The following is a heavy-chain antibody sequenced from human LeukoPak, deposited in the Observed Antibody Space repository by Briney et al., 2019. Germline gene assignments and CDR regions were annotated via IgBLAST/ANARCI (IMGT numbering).Heavy chain of an antibody. CDR2: INPNSGGT. V-gene: IGHV1-2*02. CDR1: GYTFTGYY. D-gene: IGHD3-10*01. J-gene: IGHJ4*02. Sequence: GASVTVSCKASGYTFTGYYMHWVRQAPGQGLEWMGWINPNSGGTNYAQKFQGRVTMTRDTSISTAYMELSRLRSDDTAVYYCARVHYGSGSYYWFDYWGQGTLVTVSS. CDR3: ARVHYGSGSYYWFDY.